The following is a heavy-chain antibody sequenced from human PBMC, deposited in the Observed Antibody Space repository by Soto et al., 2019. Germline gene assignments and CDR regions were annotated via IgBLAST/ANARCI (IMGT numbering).Heavy chain of an antibody. CDR3: AREGTAGAATYNWFDP. V-gene: IGHV4-59*01. Sequence: PSETLSLTCTVSGGSISSYYWSWIRQPPGKGLEWIGYIYYSGSTNYNPSLKSRVTISVDTSKNQFSLKLSSVTAADTAVYYCAREGTAGAATYNWFDPWGQGTLVTVSS. D-gene: IGHD2-15*01. J-gene: IGHJ5*02. CDR1: GGSISSYY. CDR2: IYYSGST.